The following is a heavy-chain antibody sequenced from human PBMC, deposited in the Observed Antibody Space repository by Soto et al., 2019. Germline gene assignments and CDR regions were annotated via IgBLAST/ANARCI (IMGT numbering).Heavy chain of an antibody. CDR3: ARAIAVRRYAFDI. V-gene: IGHV6-1*01. CDR1: GDSVSGTSGT. CDR2: TFFRSKWYS. J-gene: IGHJ3*02. Sequence: TLSLTCVISGDSVSGTSGTWNWIRQSPSRGLEWLGRTFFRSKWYSDYAISVKSRITINPDTSRNQLSLQLNSVTPEDTAVYYCARAIAVRRYAFDIWGQGTMDTVSS. D-gene: IGHD6-19*01.